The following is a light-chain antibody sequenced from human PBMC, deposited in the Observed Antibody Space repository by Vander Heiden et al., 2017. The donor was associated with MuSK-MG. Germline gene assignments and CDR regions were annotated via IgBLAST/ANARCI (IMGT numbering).Light chain of an antibody. CDR2: QDN. Sequence: SYELTQPASVSVSPGQTASITCSGEKLGTKHVCWYQQKPGQSPVMVIFQDNKRPSGIPERFSGSNSGNTATLTISGTQAMDEAYYYCQAWDSSTVVFGGGTKLAVL. J-gene: IGLJ2*01. CDR1: KLGTKH. CDR3: QAWDSSTVV. V-gene: IGLV3-1*01.